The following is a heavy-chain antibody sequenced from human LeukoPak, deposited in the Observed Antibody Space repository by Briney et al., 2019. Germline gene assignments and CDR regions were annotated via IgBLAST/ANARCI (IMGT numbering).Heavy chain of an antibody. V-gene: IGHV3-7*04. Sequence: GGXLRLSCAASGFTFSXXWXXWVRQAPXXXXXXXXKIKEXXXEXXYVDXXXXXXXXSRDNAKNSLYLQMNSLRADDTAVYYCARAGRSSEYHNFDYWGQGSLVTVSS. D-gene: IGHD2/OR15-2a*01. CDR3: ARAGRSSEYHNFDY. J-gene: IGHJ4*02. CDR1: GFTFSXXW. CDR2: IKEXXXEX.